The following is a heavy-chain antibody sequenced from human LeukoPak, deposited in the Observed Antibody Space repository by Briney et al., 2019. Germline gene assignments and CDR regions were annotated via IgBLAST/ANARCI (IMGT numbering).Heavy chain of an antibody. V-gene: IGHV1-46*01. CDR3: AREPRGGLSANLGGLFASYYTYYYMDV. CDR2: INPTDGAT. CDR1: GYTFTMYY. D-gene: IGHD3-16*01. J-gene: IGHJ6*03. Sequence: ASVKVSCKASGYTFTMYYIHWVRQAPGQGLEWMGVINPTDGATTYPQRFQGRVTMTRDMSTTTVYMDLRSLRSEDTAVYFCAREPRGGLSANLGGLFASYYTYYYMDVWGRGTTVAVSS.